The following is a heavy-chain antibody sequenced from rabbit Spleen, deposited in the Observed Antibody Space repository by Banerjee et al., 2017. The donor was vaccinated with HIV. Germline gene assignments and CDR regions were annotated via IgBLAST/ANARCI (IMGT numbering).Heavy chain of an antibody. CDR1: GLDFSSSYW. Sequence: QSLEEYGGGLVKPGASLTLTCKASGLDFSSSYWICWVRQAPGKGLEWIACIGIAGGSPGYASWAKGRFTISKTSSTTVTLQMTSLTGADTATYFCARDGDDDMGDFDLWGPGTLVTVS. CDR2: IGIAGGSP. CDR3: ARDGDDDMGDFDL. V-gene: IGHV1S40*01. D-gene: IGHD2-1*01. J-gene: IGHJ4*01.